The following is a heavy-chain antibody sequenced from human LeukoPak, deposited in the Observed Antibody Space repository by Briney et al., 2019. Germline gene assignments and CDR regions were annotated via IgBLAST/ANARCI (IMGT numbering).Heavy chain of an antibody. D-gene: IGHD1-1*01. Sequence: SETLSLTCTVPGGPISSYSWSWIRQPPGKGLEWIGYIYHSGSTKYNPSLKSRVTISEDTSKNQFSLKLSSVPAADTAVYYCASLRGYAKRNWFDPWGQGTLVTVSS. V-gene: IGHV4-59*01. CDR1: GGPISSYS. J-gene: IGHJ5*02. CDR3: ASLRGYAKRNWFDP. CDR2: IYHSGST.